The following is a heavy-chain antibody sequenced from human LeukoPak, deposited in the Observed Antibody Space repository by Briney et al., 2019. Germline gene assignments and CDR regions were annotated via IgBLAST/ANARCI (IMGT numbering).Heavy chain of an antibody. Sequence: PGGSLRLSCAASGSTFSSYWLNWVRQAPGKGLEWVANINQDGSAEYYVDSVKGRFTISRDNAKDSLYLQMISLRAEDTAVYYCARDTSRNDLDYWGQGTLVTVSS. J-gene: IGHJ4*02. CDR1: GSTFSSYW. V-gene: IGHV3-7*04. D-gene: IGHD1-1*01. CDR2: INQDGSAE. CDR3: ARDTSRNDLDY.